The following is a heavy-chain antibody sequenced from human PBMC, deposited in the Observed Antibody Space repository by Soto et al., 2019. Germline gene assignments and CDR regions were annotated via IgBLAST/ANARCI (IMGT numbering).Heavy chain of an antibody. CDR2: GVYSGSA. J-gene: IGHJ3*02. CDR1: GGSISRGVCY. CDR3: ARKLGRSSGYDGFAI. D-gene: IGHD5-12*01. Sequence: SETLSLTCTVSGGSISRGVCYWCLLRPPPATGLEWSGYGVYSGSARYNPSPTSRVTISQDTAKNQFSLKVTSVTPAHTAVYYRARKLGRSSGYDGFAIWGKETMV. V-gene: IGHV4-61*08.